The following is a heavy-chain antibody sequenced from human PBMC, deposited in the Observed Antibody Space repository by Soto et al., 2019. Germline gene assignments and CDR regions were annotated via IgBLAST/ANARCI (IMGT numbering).Heavy chain of an antibody. CDR2: IYYSGST. CDR1: GGSISSGGYY. D-gene: IGHD3-16*02. CDR3: AREGARRTGGNYDYVWGSYRYTNYFDY. Sequence: SLTCTVSGGSISSGGYYWSWIRQHPGKGLEWIGYIYYSGSTYYNPSLKSRVTISVDTSKNQFSLKLSSVTAADTAVYYCAREGARRTGGNYDYVWGSYRYTNYFDYWGQGTLVTPSS. V-gene: IGHV4-31*03. J-gene: IGHJ4*02.